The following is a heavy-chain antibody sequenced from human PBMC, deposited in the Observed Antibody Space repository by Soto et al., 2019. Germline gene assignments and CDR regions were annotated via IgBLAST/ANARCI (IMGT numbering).Heavy chain of an antibody. CDR1: GYTFTSYG. D-gene: IGHD2-2*01. V-gene: IGHV1-18*01. J-gene: IGHJ5*02. CDR2: ISAYNGNT. Sequence: ASVKVSCKASGYTFTSYGISWVRQAPGQGLEWMGWISAYNGNTNYARKLQGRVTMTTDTSTSTAYMELRSLRSDDTAVYYCARGYCSSTSCYFRWFDPWGQGTLVTVSS. CDR3: ARGYCSSTSCYFRWFDP.